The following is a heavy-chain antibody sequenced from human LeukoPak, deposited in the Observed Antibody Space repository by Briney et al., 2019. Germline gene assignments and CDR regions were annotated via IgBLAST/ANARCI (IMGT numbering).Heavy chain of an antibody. J-gene: IGHJ6*03. V-gene: IGHV4-34*01. Sequence: SETLSLTCAVYGGSFSGYYWSWIRQPPGKGLEWIGEINHSGSTNYNPSLKSRVTISVGTSKNQFSLKLSSVTAADTAVYYCAGAVNYDSSGYYRGYDMDVWGKGTTVTVSS. CDR2: INHSGST. CDR3: AGAVNYDSSGYYRGYDMDV. CDR1: GGSFSGYY. D-gene: IGHD3-22*01.